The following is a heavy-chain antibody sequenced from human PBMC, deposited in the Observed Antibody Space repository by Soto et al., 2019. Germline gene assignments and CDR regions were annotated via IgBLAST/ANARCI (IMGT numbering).Heavy chain of an antibody. CDR1: GFTFSSYA. V-gene: IGHV3-23*01. J-gene: IGHJ4*02. Sequence: GGSLRLSCAASGFTFSSYAMSWVRQAPGKGLEWVSAISGSGGSTYYADSVKGRFTISRDNSKNTLYLQMNSLRAEDTAVYYCAKVYEQLVEHAYYFDYWGQGTLVTSPQ. CDR2: ISGSGGST. D-gene: IGHD6-6*01. CDR3: AKVYEQLVEHAYYFDY.